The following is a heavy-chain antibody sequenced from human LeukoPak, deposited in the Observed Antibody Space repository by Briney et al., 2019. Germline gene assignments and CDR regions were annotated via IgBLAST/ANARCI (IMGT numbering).Heavy chain of an antibody. Sequence: PGGSLRLSCAASGFTFSSYGMHWVRQAPGKGLEWVSSISSSSDYIYYVDSVKGRFTISRDNAKNSLFLQMNSLRAEDTAVYFCARGNIKFDYWGRGTLVTVSS. CDR1: GFTFSSYG. CDR2: ISSSSDYI. V-gene: IGHV3-21*01. CDR3: ARGNIKFDY. J-gene: IGHJ4*02.